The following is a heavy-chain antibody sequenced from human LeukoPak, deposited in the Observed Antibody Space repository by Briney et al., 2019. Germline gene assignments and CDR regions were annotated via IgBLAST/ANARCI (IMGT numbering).Heavy chain of an antibody. Sequence: GRSLRLSCAASGFTFSTYAMHWVRQAPGKGLEWVAVISYDESNKYYADSVKGRFTISRDNSKNTLYLQMKSLRAEDTAVYYCSTAKFDNWGQGTLVTVSS. J-gene: IGHJ4*02. CDR3: STAKFDN. V-gene: IGHV3-30*04. CDR2: ISYDESNK. CDR1: GFTFSTYA.